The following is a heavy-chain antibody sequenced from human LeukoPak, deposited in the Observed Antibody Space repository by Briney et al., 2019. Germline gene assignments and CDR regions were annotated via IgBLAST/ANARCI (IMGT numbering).Heavy chain of an antibody. J-gene: IGHJ4*02. CDR2: MNPNSGNT. V-gene: IGHV1-8*03. Sequence: GSSVKVSCKASGYTFTSYDINWVRQATGQGLEWMGWMNPNSGNTGYAQKFQGRVTITRNTSISTAYMELSSLRSEDTAVYYCARGRYCTNGVCYTGGTDFDYWGQGTLVTVSS. D-gene: IGHD2-8*01. CDR1: GYTFTSYD. CDR3: ARGRYCTNGVCYTGGTDFDY.